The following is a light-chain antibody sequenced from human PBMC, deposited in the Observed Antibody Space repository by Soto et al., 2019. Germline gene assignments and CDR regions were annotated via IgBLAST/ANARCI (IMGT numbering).Light chain of an antibody. CDR1: QGIGDT. CDR3: QHYNNWPPLT. CDR2: GAS. J-gene: IGKJ3*01. V-gene: IGKV3-15*01. Sequence: EVVMRQSPATLSVSPGAGATLSCRASQGIGDTLAWYQHKPGQAPRLLIYGASTRAPDIPARFSGSESGTEFTLTISCLQSADFGVYYCQHYNNWPPLTFGPGTKVDIK.